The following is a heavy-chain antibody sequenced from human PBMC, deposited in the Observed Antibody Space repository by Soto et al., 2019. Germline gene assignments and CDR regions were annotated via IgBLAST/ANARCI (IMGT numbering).Heavy chain of an antibody. CDR2: INSDGSTI. CDR1: GFTFSTYW. CDR3: ARDGGRPRSFDI. Sequence: EVQLVESGGGSVHPGGSLRLSCAASGFTFSTYWMHWVRQAPGKGLVWVSRINSDGSTIGYADSVKGRFTISRDNARNTLFLQMNSLRAEDTAIYYYARDGGRPRSFDIWGQGTMVTVSS. D-gene: IGHD3-16*01. J-gene: IGHJ3*02. V-gene: IGHV3-74*01.